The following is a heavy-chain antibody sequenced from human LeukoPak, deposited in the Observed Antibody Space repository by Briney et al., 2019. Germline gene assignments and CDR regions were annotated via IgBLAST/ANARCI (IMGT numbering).Heavy chain of an antibody. CDR1: GFTFSNYW. Sequence: GGSLRLSCAASGFTFSNYWMPWVRQVPGKGLVWVSRINDDGSATFYADSVKGRFTISRDNAKNTLFLQINSLRAEDTAVYYCARENERGYNDYWGQGTLVTVSS. V-gene: IGHV3-74*01. CDR3: ARENERGYNDY. J-gene: IGHJ4*02. D-gene: IGHD5-12*01. CDR2: INDDGSAT.